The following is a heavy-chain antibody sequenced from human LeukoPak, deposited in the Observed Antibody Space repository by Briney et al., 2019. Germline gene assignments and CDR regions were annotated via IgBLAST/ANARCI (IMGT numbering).Heavy chain of an antibody. CDR2: IWSDGSNK. J-gene: IGHJ4*02. CDR1: GFTFSTFG. CDR3: ARDRGGSKYFDS. D-gene: IGHD3-10*01. V-gene: IGHV3-33*01. Sequence: GGSLRLSCAASGFTFSTFGMHWVRQAPGKGLEWVAVIWSDGSNKFYADSVKGRFTISRDNSKNTLFLQMNSLRAVDTALYSCARDRGGSKYFDSWGQGTLVTVSP.